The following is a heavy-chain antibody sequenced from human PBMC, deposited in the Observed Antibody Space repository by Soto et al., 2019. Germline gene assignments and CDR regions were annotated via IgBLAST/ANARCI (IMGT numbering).Heavy chain of an antibody. CDR2: INPNSGGT. J-gene: IGHJ6*02. CDR1: GYTFTGYY. V-gene: IGHV1-2*02. D-gene: IGHD2-2*02. Sequence: ASVKVSCKASGYTFTGYYMRWVRQAPGQGLEWMGWINPNSGGTNYAQKFQGRVTMTRATSISTAYMELSRLRSDDTAVYYCNSRGYCSSTSCYTGYAGMDVWGQGTTVTVSS. CDR3: NSRGYCSSTSCYTGYAGMDV.